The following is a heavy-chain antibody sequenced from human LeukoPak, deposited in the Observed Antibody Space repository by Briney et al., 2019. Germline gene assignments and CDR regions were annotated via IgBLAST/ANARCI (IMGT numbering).Heavy chain of an antibody. CDR1: GFTLSSYA. Sequence: GGSLRLSCAASGFTLSSYAMSWVRQAPGKGLEWVSAISGSGGSTYYADSVKGRFTISRDNSKNTLYLQMNSLRAEDTAVYYCAKASSSWTGLFDYWGQGTLVTVSS. V-gene: IGHV3-23*01. D-gene: IGHD6-13*01. CDR2: ISGSGGST. CDR3: AKASSSWTGLFDY. J-gene: IGHJ4*02.